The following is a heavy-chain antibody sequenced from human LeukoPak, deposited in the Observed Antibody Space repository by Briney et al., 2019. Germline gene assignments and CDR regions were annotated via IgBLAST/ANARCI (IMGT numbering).Heavy chain of an antibody. CDR1: GFTFRRNA. V-gene: IGHV3-23*01. CDR2: ISGSDAST. CDR3: AKDGVYSSSWYFLDY. Sequence: GGSLRLSCAASGFTFRRNAMSWVRQAPGKGLEWVSGISGSDASTYYADSAKGRFTISRDNSKNTLYLQMNSLRVEDTAVYYCAKDGVYSSSWYFLDYWGQGTLVTVSS. D-gene: IGHD6-13*01. J-gene: IGHJ4*02.